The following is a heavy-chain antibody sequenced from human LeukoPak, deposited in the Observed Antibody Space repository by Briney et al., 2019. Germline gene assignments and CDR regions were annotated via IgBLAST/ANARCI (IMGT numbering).Heavy chain of an antibody. CDR1: GFNFNSYS. CDR2: ISFDGTEK. J-gene: IGHJ6*02. CDR3: ANTVVIGRYYYYGMDV. D-gene: IGHD2-21*01. V-gene: IGHV3-30*01. Sequence: GGSLRLSCAASGFNFNSYSMHWVRQAPGKGLEWVALISFDGTEKHYADSVKGRFTISRDDSKNTLYLRLNSLRVEDTAVYYCANTVVIGRYYYYGMDVWGQGTTVTVSS.